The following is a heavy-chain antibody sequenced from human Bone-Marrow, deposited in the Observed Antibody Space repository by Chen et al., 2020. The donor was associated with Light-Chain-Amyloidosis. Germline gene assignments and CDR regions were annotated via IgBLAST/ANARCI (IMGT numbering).Heavy chain of an antibody. Sequence: QVQLGESGGGVVQPGRSLRLSCAASGFPFSSYPMDWVRQAPGKGLEWVAVISFHERNKYYADSVKGRFTISRDNSKNTLYLQMNSLRAEDTAVYYCAREGYCSSSSCPFDYWGQGTLVTVSS. V-gene: IGHV3-30*04. CDR2: ISFHERNK. J-gene: IGHJ4*02. D-gene: IGHD2-2*01. CDR1: GFPFSSYP. CDR3: AREGYCSSSSCPFDY.